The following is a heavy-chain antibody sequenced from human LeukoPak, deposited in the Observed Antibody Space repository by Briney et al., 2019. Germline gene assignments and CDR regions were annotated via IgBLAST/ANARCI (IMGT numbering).Heavy chain of an antibody. CDR1: GFTFSSYS. J-gene: IGHJ3*02. Sequence: GGSLRLSCAASGFTFSSYSMNWVRQAPGKGLEWVSYISSSSTTYHADSVKGRFTISRDNAKNSLYLQMNSLRDEDTAVYYCARILSGSGSYGAFDIWGQGTMVTVSS. V-gene: IGHV3-48*02. CDR2: ISSSSTT. CDR3: ARILSGSGSYGAFDI. D-gene: IGHD1-26*01.